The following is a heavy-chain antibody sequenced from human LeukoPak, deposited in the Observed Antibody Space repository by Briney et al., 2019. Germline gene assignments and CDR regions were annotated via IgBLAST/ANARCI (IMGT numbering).Heavy chain of an antibody. D-gene: IGHD2-15*01. V-gene: IGHV1-18*01. Sequence: GASVKVSCKASGYTFTSYGVSWVRQAPGQGLEWMGWISAYNGNTNYAQKLQGRVTMTTDTSTSTAYMELRSLRSDDTAVYYCARELVVVAPDGMDVWGQGTTVTVSS. J-gene: IGHJ6*02. CDR3: ARELVVVAPDGMDV. CDR1: GYTFTSYG. CDR2: ISAYNGNT.